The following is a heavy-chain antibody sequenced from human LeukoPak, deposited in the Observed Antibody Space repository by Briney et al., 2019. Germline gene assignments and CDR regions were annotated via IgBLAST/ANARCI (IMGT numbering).Heavy chain of an antibody. V-gene: IGHV5-51*01. CDR1: GYSFTSHW. D-gene: IGHD5-18*01. J-gene: IGHJ1*01. CDR2: IYPGDSDT. CDR3: ARLPKIGYSSSGRYFQH. Sequence: GESLKISCKGSGYSFTSHWIGWVRQMPGKGLEWMGIIYPGDSDTRYSPSFQGQVTISADKSISTAYLQWSSLKASDTAMYYCARLPKIGYSSSGRYFQHWGQGTLVTVSS.